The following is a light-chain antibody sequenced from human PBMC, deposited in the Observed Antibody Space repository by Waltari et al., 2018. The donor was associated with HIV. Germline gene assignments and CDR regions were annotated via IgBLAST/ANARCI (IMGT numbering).Light chain of an antibody. Sequence: QSALTQPRPVSESPGHAVTLYCTGPSSDVGASKNVPWYHHPPGRAPKFIIYNVSELPSGVPDRFSGSKSGNTASLTISGLQAEDEADYYCSSYAGTSNFVLFGGGTKLTVL. CDR2: NVS. J-gene: IGLJ2*01. CDR3: SSYAGTSNFVL. CDR1: SSDVGASKN. V-gene: IGLV2-11*01.